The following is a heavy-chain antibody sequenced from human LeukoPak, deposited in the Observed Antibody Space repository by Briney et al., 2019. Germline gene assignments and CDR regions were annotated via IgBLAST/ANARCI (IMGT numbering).Heavy chain of an antibody. Sequence: GGSLRLSCAASGFTSNYMSWVRQAPGKGLEWISLIYTDGTTTFYADSVKGRFTLSRDNSKNTFYLQMNGLRPEDTAVYYCASDGYNYFEFWGQGTLVIVSS. D-gene: IGHD5-24*01. CDR2: IYTDGTT. CDR1: GFTSNY. V-gene: IGHV3-53*01. CDR3: ASDGYNYFEF. J-gene: IGHJ4*02.